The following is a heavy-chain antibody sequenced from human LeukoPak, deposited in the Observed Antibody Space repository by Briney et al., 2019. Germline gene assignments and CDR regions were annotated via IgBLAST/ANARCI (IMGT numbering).Heavy chain of an antibody. Sequence: SETLSLTCAVYGGSFSGYYWSWIRQPPGKGLEWIGEINHSGSTYYNPSLKSRVTISVDTSKNQFSLKLSSVTAADTAVYYCARADGGPDYWGQGTLVTVSS. V-gene: IGHV4-34*01. D-gene: IGHD4-23*01. J-gene: IGHJ4*02. CDR1: GGSFSGYY. CDR3: ARADGGPDY. CDR2: INHSGST.